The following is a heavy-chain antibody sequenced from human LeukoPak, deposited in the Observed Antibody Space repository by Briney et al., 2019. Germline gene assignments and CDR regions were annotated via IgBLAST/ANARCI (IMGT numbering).Heavy chain of an antibody. CDR3: AREYTSSSTAFDI. CDR1: GGSISSYY. J-gene: IGHJ3*02. CDR2: ISHRGNT. V-gene: IGHV4-34*01. D-gene: IGHD6-6*01. Sequence: SETLSLTCAVSGGSISSYYWSWIRQPPGKGLEWIGEISHRGNTNYNPSLKSRVTISMDTSTNHFSLKLSSVTAADTAVYFCAREYTSSSTAFDIWGQGTMVTVSS.